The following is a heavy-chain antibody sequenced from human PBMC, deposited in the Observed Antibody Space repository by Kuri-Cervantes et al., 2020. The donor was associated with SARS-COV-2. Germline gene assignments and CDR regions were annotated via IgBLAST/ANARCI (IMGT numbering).Heavy chain of an antibody. CDR3: ARSTSFRRLVVISQGGAFDI. CDR2: INPNSGGT. V-gene: IGHV1-2*04. CDR1: GYTFTGYY. D-gene: IGHD3-22*01. J-gene: IGHJ3*02. Sequence: ASVKVSCKASGYTFTGYYMHWVRQAPGQGLEWMGWINPNSGGTNYAQKFQGWVTMTRDTSISTVYMELSRLRSDDTAVYHCARSTSFRRLVVISQGGAFDIWGQGTMVTVSS.